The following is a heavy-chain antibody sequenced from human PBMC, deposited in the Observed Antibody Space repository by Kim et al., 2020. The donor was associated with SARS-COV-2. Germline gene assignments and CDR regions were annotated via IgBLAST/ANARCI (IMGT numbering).Heavy chain of an antibody. CDR2: INHSGST. V-gene: IGHV4-34*01. CDR3: ARGNYGSGSYGY. D-gene: IGHD3-10*01. J-gene: IGHJ4*02. Sequence: SETLSLTCAVYGGSFSGYYWSWIRQPPGKGLEWIGEINHSGSTNYNPSLKSRVTISVDTSKNQFSLKLSSVTAADTAVYYCARGNYGSGSYGYWGQGTLVTVSS. CDR1: GGSFSGYY.